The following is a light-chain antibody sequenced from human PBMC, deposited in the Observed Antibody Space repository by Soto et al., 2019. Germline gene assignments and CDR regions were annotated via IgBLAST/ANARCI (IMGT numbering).Light chain of an antibody. CDR2: NQS. Sequence: QSVLTQPPSASGTPGQRVTISCSGSRSNIGKNSVYWFQQFPGTTPKLLIFNQSRRPSRVPERFSGSKSGTSASLAISGLRLEDEADYYCAVWDDTLQGWEFGGGTKSTVL. CDR1: RSNIGKNS. CDR3: AVWDDTLQGWE. V-gene: IGLV1-47*01. J-gene: IGLJ3*02.